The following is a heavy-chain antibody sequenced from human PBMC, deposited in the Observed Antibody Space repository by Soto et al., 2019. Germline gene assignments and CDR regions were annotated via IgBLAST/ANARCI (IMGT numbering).Heavy chain of an antibody. CDR3: AREPPRATAGLNYFDP. Sequence: QVPLVQSGTEVKKPGASVKVSCKTSGYTFINFGIGWVRQAPGQGLEWMGWISPFNGHTHYAQKFQGRVSLTTDTSTSTAFLELRSRTYDDTAVYYCAREPPRATAGLNYFDPWGQGTLVTVSS. CDR2: ISPFNGHT. J-gene: IGHJ5*02. CDR1: GYTFINFG. D-gene: IGHD6-13*01. V-gene: IGHV1-18*01.